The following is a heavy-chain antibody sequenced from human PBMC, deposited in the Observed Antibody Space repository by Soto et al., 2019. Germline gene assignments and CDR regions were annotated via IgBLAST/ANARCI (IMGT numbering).Heavy chain of an antibody. CDR2: ISSSGSTI. D-gene: IGHD3-10*01. CDR3: ARDNYGSGGSTLGY. CDR1: GFTFSSYE. V-gene: IGHV3-48*03. J-gene: IGHJ4*02. Sequence: GSLRLSCAASGFTFSSYEMNWVRQAPGKGLEWVSYISSSGSTIYYADSVKGRFTISRDNAKNSLYLQMNSLRAEDTAVYYCARDNYGSGGSTLGYWGQGTLVTVSS.